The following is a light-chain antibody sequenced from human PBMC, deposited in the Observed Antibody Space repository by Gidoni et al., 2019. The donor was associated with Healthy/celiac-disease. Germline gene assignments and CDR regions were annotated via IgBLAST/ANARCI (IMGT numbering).Light chain of an antibody. Sequence: NFMLTQPHSVSESPAKTVTISCTRSSGRIASNYVQWYQQRPGSAPTTVIYEDNRRPSGVPDRFSGSIDSSSNSASLTISGLKTEDEADYYWQSYDSSKDVVFGGGTKLTVL. CDR1: SGRIASNY. J-gene: IGLJ2*01. CDR2: EDN. V-gene: IGLV6-57*04. CDR3: QSYDSSKDVV.